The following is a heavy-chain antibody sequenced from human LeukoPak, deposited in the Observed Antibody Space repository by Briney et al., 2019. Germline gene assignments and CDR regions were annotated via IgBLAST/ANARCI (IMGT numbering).Heavy chain of an antibody. D-gene: IGHD3-10*02. Sequence: GGSLRLSCAASGFTFSSYWMSWVRQAPGKGLEWVANIKQDGSEKYYVDPVKGRFTISRDNAQKSLYLQMNSLRAEDTAVYYCARELLFGRLSYYFDYWGQGTLVTVSS. CDR3: ARELLFGRLSYYFDY. J-gene: IGHJ4*02. CDR2: IKQDGSEK. V-gene: IGHV3-7*01. CDR1: GFTFSSYW.